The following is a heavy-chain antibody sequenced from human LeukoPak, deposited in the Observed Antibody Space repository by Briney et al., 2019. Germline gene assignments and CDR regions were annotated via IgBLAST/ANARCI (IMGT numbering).Heavy chain of an antibody. CDR1: GFPFDVYW. Sequence: GGSLRLSCVASGFPFDVYWMSWVRQGTGKGLEWVANIKSDGSEEYYADSVKGRLTVSRDNAKNSLFLQMNRLRVEDTAVYYCAKEKTVAGWYFDLWGRGTLVTVSS. CDR3: AKEKTVAGWYFDL. CDR2: IKSDGSEE. V-gene: IGHV3-7*01. D-gene: IGHD6-19*01. J-gene: IGHJ2*01.